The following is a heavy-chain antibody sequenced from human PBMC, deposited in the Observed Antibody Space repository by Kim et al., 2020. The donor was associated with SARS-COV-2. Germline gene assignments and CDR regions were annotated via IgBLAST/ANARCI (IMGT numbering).Heavy chain of an antibody. D-gene: IGHD3-3*01. CDR2: IYYSGST. J-gene: IGHJ5*02. Sequence: SETLSLTCTVSGGSVSSGSYYWSWIRQPPGKGLEWIGYIYYSGSTNYNPSLKSRVTISVDTSKNQFSLKLSSVTAADTAVYYCAREMGITIFGVVKHWFDPWGQGTLVTVSS. CDR1: GGSVSSGSYY. V-gene: IGHV4-61*01. CDR3: AREMGITIFGVVKHWFDP.